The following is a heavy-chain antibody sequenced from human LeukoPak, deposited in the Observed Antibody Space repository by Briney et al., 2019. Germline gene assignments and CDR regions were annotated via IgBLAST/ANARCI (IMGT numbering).Heavy chain of an antibody. Sequence: GGSLRLSCAASGFTFSNYGRHWVRQAPGKGLEWVAVISYDGSNKYYADSVKGRLTISRDNSKNTLYLQMNNLRAEDTAVYYCAKGPNYYYYGMDVWGQGTTVTVS. CDR3: AKGPNYYYYGMDV. V-gene: IGHV3-30*18. CDR2: ISYDGSNK. CDR1: GFTFSNYG. J-gene: IGHJ6*02.